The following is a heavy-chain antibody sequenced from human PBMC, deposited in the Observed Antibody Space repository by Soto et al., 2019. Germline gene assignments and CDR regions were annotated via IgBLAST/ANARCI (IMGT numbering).Heavy chain of an antibody. J-gene: IGHJ4*02. CDR1: GFSLTTSGVG. V-gene: IGHV2-5*01. CDR3: VHTGYSYDPFGY. CDR2: IFWNDDE. Sequence: QITLKESGPTLVKPTQTLTLTCTFSGFSLTTSGVGVGWIRQPPGKALEWLALIFWNDDERYSPSLNSRLTFTKDTSKNQVVLTMTNMDPVDTATYYSVHTGYSYDPFGYWGRGTLVTVSS. D-gene: IGHD5-18*01.